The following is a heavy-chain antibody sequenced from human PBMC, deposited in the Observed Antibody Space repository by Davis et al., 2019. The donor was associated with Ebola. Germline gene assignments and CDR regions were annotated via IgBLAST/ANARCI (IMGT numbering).Heavy chain of an antibody. Sequence: ASVKVSCKASGYTFTSYYMHWVRQAPGQGLEWMGIINPSGGSTSYAQKFQGRVTMTRDTSTSTVYMELSSLRSEDTAVYYCARGLRYYYDSSGYYHGDYFDYWGQGTLVTVSS. CDR1: GYTFTSYY. D-gene: IGHD3-22*01. V-gene: IGHV1-46*01. CDR3: ARGLRYYYDSSGYYHGDYFDY. CDR2: INPSGGST. J-gene: IGHJ4*02.